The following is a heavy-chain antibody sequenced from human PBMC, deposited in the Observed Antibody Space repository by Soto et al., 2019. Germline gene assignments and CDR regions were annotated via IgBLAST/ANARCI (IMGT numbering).Heavy chain of an antibody. CDR1: GYSISSGFY. CDR3: ARVDRNGCTPNFFDS. V-gene: IGHV4-38-2*01. Sequence: PSETLSLTCALCGYSISSGFYWGWIRQPPGKGLEWIGTIYHSGSTFYNPSLKSRVTISVDTTKNQFSLKLRSVTAADTALYYCARVDRNGCTPNFFDSWGQGTLVTVSS. CDR2: IYHSGST. D-gene: IGHD6-19*01. J-gene: IGHJ4*02.